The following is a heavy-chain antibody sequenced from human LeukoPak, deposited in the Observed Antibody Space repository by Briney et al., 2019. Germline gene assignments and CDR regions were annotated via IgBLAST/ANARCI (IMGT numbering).Heavy chain of an antibody. D-gene: IGHD6-13*01. Sequence: GGSLRLSCAASGFTFDDYAMHWVRQAPGKGLERVSGISWNSGSIGYADSVKGRFTISRDNAKNSLYLQMNSLRAEDTALYYCAKDSAAGAGGFDYWGQGTLVTVSS. V-gene: IGHV3-9*01. J-gene: IGHJ4*02. CDR3: AKDSAAGAGGFDY. CDR2: ISWNSGSI. CDR1: GFTFDDYA.